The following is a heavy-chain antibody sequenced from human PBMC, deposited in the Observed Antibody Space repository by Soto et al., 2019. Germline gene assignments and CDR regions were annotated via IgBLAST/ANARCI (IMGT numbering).Heavy chain of an antibody. V-gene: IGHV3-74*01. CDR1: GVTISSYW. CDR2: SNSDCSST. J-gene: IGHJ4*02. Sequence: PWESLTLSCSASGVTISSYWIHWVRQAPRKGLGCVSRSNSDCSSTSYADSANGRFTISTDNAKNTLYLQMNSFVADDEAVYYFERDGSILEWLFSFDYWGQGTLVTVSS. D-gene: IGHD3-3*01. CDR3: ERDGSILEWLFSFDY.